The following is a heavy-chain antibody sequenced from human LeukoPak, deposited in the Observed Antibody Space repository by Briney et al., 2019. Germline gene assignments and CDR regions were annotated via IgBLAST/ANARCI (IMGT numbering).Heavy chain of an antibody. D-gene: IGHD3-22*01. CDR3: ARVLSYYDSSGYYLLDAFDI. CDR1: GGTFSSYA. Sequence: SVKVSCKASGGTFSSYAISWVRQAPGQGLEWMGGIIPIFGTANYAQKFQGRVTITADESTSTAYMELSSLRSEDTAVYYCARVLSYYDSSGYYLLDAFDIWGQGTLVTVSS. V-gene: IGHV1-69*13. CDR2: IIPIFGTA. J-gene: IGHJ3*02.